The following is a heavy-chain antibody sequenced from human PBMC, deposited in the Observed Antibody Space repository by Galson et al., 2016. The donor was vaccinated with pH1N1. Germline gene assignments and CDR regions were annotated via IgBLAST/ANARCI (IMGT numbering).Heavy chain of an antibody. CDR1: GFTFSSSW. D-gene: IGHD3-22*01. V-gene: IGHV3-7*04. J-gene: IGHJ4*02. CDR2: IKKDGSER. Sequence: SLRLSCAASGFTFSSSWMNWVRQAPGKGLEWIAIIKKDGSERYYVDSVNGRFTISRDNAKDSLYLQMNSLRVQDTAIYYCAGGGGYLIEQWGQGTLVTVSS. CDR3: AGGGGYLIEQ.